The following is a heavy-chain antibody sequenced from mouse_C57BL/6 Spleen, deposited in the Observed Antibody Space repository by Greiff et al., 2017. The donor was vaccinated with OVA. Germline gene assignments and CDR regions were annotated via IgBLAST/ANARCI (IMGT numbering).Heavy chain of an antibody. J-gene: IGHJ2*01. CDR3: ARYYDYDLYLDY. CDR2: IDPSDSYT. V-gene: IGHV1-50*01. Sequence: VQLQQPGAELVKPGASVKLSCKASGYTFTSYWMQWVKQRPGQGLEWIGEIDPSDSYTNYNQKFKGKATLTVDTSSSTAYMQLSSLTSEDSAVYYCARYYDYDLYLDYWGQGTTLTVSS. D-gene: IGHD2-4*01. CDR1: GYTFTSYW.